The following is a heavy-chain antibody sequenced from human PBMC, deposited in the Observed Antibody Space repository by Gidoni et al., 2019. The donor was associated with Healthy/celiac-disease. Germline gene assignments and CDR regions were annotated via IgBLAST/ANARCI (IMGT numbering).Heavy chain of an antibody. CDR2: IDSDGSST. Sequence: EVQLVESGGGLVQPGGSLRLPCAASGFTFSSYWMHWVRQAPGKGLVWVSRIDSDGSSTSYADSVKGRFTISRDNAKNTLYLQMNSLRAEDTAVYYCARGGGGYCSGGSCYAPQYYYYYYGMDVWGQGTTVTVSS. D-gene: IGHD2-15*01. V-gene: IGHV3-74*01. CDR3: ARGGGGYCSGGSCYAPQYYYYYYGMDV. CDR1: GFTFSSYW. J-gene: IGHJ6*02.